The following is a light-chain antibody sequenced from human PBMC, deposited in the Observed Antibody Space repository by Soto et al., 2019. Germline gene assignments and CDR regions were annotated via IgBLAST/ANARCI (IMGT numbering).Light chain of an antibody. J-gene: IGKJ1*01. CDR2: GAS. V-gene: IGKV3-15*01. Sequence: EIVMTQSPATLSVSPGERATLSCRASQSVSSSLAWYQQKAGQSPRLLIYGASTRATGIPARFSASGSGTEFTLTISSLESEDFAVYHCRQYNNWPWTFGQGTKVDIK. CDR3: RQYNNWPWT. CDR1: QSVSSS.